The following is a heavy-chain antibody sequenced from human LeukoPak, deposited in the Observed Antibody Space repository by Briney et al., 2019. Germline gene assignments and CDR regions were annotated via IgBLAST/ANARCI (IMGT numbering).Heavy chain of an antibody. CDR2: LSGSGGST. V-gene: IGHV3-23*01. D-gene: IGHD3-22*01. CDR1: GITLSNYG. CDR3: AKRGVVTRVILVGFHKEAYYFDS. Sequence: PGGSLRLSCAVSGITLSNYGMTWVRQAPGKGLEWVAGLSGSGGSTNYADSVKGRFTISRDNAKNTLYLQMNSLRAEDTAVYFCAKRGVVTRVILVGFHKEAYYFDSWGQGVLVTVSS. J-gene: IGHJ4*02.